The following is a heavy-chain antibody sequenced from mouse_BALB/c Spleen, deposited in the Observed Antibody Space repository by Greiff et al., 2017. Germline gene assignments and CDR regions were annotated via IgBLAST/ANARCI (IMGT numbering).Heavy chain of an antibody. V-gene: IGHV5-6*01. CDR3: ARHGLGRDGFAY. J-gene: IGHJ3*01. D-gene: IGHD4-1*01. Sequence: EVHLVESGGDLVKPGGSLKLSCAASGFTFSSYGMSWVRQTPDKRLEWVATISSGGSYTYYPDSVKGRFTISRDNAKNTLYLQMSSLKSEDTAMYYCARHGLGRDGFAYWGQGTLVTVSA. CDR1: GFTFSSYG. CDR2: ISSGGSYT.